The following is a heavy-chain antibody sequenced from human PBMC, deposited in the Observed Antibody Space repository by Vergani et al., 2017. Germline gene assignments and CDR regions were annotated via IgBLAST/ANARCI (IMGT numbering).Heavy chain of an antibody. Sequence: QVQLVQSGAEVKKPGSSVKVSCKASGGTFSSYALSWVRPAPGQGLEWMGGIIPIFGTANYAQKFQGRVTITADESTSTGYMELSSLRSEDTAVYYCARDTNVGPRGRHIYYDYYFMDVWGKGTTVTVSS. V-gene: IGHV1-69*13. D-gene: IGHD1-26*01. J-gene: IGHJ6*03. CDR1: GGTFSSYA. CDR3: ARDTNVGPRGRHIYYDYYFMDV. CDR2: IIPIFGTA.